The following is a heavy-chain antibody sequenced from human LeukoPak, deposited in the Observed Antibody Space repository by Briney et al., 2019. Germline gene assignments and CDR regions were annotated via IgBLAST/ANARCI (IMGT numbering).Heavy chain of an antibody. CDR2: ISWNSGSI. CDR3: ARDDSSGLLPLDY. Sequence: GGSLRLSCAASGFTFDDYAMHWVRQAPGKGLEWVSGISWNSGSIEYADSVKGRFTISRDNSKNTLYLQMNSLRAEDTAVYYCARDDSSGLLPLDYWGQGTLVTVSS. CDR1: GFTFDDYA. D-gene: IGHD3-22*01. V-gene: IGHV3-9*01. J-gene: IGHJ4*02.